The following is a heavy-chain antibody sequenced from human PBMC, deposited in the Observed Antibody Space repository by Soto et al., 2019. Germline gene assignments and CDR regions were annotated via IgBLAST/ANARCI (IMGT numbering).Heavy chain of an antibody. CDR3: ARGGGYDILTGYYKDSWFDP. D-gene: IGHD3-9*01. CDR1: GFTFSSYW. Sequence: GGSLRLSCAASGFTFSSYWMHWVRQAPGKGLVWVSRINSDGSSTSYADSVKGRFTISRDNAKNTLYLQMNSLRAEDTAVYYCARGGGYDILTGYYKDSWFDPWGQGTLVTVSS. CDR2: INSDGSST. J-gene: IGHJ5*02. V-gene: IGHV3-74*01.